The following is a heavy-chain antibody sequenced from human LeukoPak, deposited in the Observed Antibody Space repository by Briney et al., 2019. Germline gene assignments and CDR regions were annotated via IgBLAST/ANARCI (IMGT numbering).Heavy chain of an antibody. V-gene: IGHV3-74*01. CDR1: GFTFSRFW. CDR3: TRGGLEAFDY. Sequence: PGGSLRLSCAASGFTFSRFWMHWVRQAPGKGLVWVSRMNPEETTTTYADSVKGRFTISRDNAKNTLYLQMNSLRAEDTAVYYCTRGGLEAFDYWGLGTLVTVSS. J-gene: IGHJ4*02. CDR2: MNPEETTT.